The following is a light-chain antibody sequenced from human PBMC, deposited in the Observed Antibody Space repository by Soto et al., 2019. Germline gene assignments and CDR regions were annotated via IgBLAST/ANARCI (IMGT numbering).Light chain of an antibody. V-gene: IGLV3-21*02. Sequence: SYELTQPPSVSVAPGQTAKITCGGNNIGIKNVHWYQQKPGQAPVLVVYDDSGRPSGIPERFSGSNSDNTATLTISSVEAGDEADYYCQVWDSNGDHPIFGGGTQLTVL. J-gene: IGLJ2*01. CDR1: NIGIKN. CDR2: DDS. CDR3: QVWDSNGDHPI.